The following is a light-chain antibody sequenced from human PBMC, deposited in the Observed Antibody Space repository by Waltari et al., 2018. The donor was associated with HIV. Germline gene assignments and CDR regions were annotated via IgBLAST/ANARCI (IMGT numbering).Light chain of an antibody. J-gene: IGLJ2*01. CDR1: SSNIGAGYD. CDR2: ANN. V-gene: IGLV1-40*01. Sequence: QSVLTQPPSVSGAPGQRVTISCTGSSSNIGAGYDVHWYQQLPGTAPNLLIYANNNRPPGGPDRFSGSKSGSAASLAITGLQAEDEAHYYCQSFDSSLTTSGVIFGGGTKLTVL. CDR3: QSFDSSLTTSGVI.